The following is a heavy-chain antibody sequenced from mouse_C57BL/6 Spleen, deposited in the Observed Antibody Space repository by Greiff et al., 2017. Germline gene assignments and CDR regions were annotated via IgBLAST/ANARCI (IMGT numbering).Heavy chain of an antibody. J-gene: IGHJ4*01. Sequence: EVKVEESGGGLVQPGGSMKLSCVASGFTFSNYWMNWVRQSPEKGLEWVAQIRLKSDNYATHYAESVKGRFTISRDDSKSSVYLQMNNLRAEDTGIYYCTGGYGYDYAMDYWGQGTSVTVSS. CDR1: GFTFSNYW. CDR3: TGGYGYDYAMDY. CDR2: IRLKSDNYAT. D-gene: IGHD2-2*01. V-gene: IGHV6-3*01.